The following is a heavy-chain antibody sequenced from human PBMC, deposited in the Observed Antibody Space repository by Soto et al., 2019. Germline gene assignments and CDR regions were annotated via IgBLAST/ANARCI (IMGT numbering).Heavy chain of an antibody. D-gene: IGHD3-10*01. V-gene: IGHV4-31*03. CDR2: IYYSGST. Sequence: QVQLQESGPGLVKPSQTLSLTCTVSGGSISSGGYYWSWIRQHPGKGLEWIGYIYYSGSTYYHPSLKSRVTISVDTSKNQFSLKLSSVTAADTAVYYCARGVTMVRGVIHTPYFDYWGQGTLVTVSS. CDR1: GGSISSGGYY. J-gene: IGHJ4*02. CDR3: ARGVTMVRGVIHTPYFDY.